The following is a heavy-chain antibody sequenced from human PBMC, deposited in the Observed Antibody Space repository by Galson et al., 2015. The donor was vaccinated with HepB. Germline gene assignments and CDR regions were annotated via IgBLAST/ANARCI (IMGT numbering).Heavy chain of an antibody. CDR2: TSYDDNTK. CDR3: AKDWGLGV. CDR1: GFLFNVEA. D-gene: IGHD3/OR15-3a*01. J-gene: IGHJ6*02. Sequence: SLRLSCAASGFLFNVEAMYWVRRAPDKGLEFVAATSYDDNTKYYADSVRGRFTISRDNSKNTLYPQMNSLRLEDTGLYYCAKDWGLGVWGQGTTVTVSS. V-gene: IGHV3-30*04.